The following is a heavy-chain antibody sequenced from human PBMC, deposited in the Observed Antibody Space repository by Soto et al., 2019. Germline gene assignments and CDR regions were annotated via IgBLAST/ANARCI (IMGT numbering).Heavy chain of an antibody. CDR3: ARRYSSPWLFDY. V-gene: IGHV4-59*01. Sequence: QVQLQESGPGLVKPSETLSLTYTVSGDSISTYYWSWIRQPPGKGLECIGYIYYSGSTNYNPSIKSLVTIQVDTFQNQFALKLTPVTAAATAVYYWARRYSSPWLFDYLVQGTMVTVSS. J-gene: IGHJ4*02. D-gene: IGHD6-19*01. CDR2: IYYSGST. CDR1: GDSISTYY.